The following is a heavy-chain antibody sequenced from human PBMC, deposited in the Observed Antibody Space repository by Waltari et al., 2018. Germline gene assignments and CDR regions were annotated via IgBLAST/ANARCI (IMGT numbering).Heavy chain of an antibody. CDR3: AKNPANFYYYIDV. Sequence: DVQVVESGGGWVRHGGSLRLSCAASGFTFIAYSMGWVRQAPGKGLEWVSDMRGNGDSIFYADSVKGRFTSSRDNSKNTLFLQMNNLGAEDAAVYYCAKNPANFYYYIDVWGTGTTVTVSS. V-gene: IGHV3-23*04. CDR1: GFTFIAYS. J-gene: IGHJ6*03. CDR2: MRGNGDSI.